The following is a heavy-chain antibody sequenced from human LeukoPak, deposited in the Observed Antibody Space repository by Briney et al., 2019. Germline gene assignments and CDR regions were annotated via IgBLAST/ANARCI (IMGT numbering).Heavy chain of an antibody. V-gene: IGHV4-59*01. CDR2: MFYSGST. CDR1: GGSISSYS. J-gene: IGHJ6*02. CDR3: ARERGSSHVDTTMVQVPKDYYYYGMDV. Sequence: PSETLSLTCTVSGGSISSYSWSWIRQPPEKGLEWIGYMFYSGSTNYNPSLKSRVTISVDTSKNQFSLKLSSVTAADTAVYYCARERGSSHVDTTMVQVPKDYYYYGMDVWGQGTTVTVSS. D-gene: IGHD5-18*01.